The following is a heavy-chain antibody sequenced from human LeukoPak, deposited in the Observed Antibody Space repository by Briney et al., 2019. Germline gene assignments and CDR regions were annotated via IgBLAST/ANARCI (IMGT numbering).Heavy chain of an antibody. CDR3: AREKIGFDY. Sequence: GGSLRLSCVASGFTFSSNGMHWVRQAPGKGLEWVAVISYDGSNKYYADSVKGRFTISRDNSKNTLYLQMNSLRAEDTAVYYCAREKIGFDYWGQGTLVTVSS. D-gene: IGHD3-22*01. CDR2: ISYDGSNK. CDR1: GFTFSSNG. V-gene: IGHV3-30*19. J-gene: IGHJ4*02.